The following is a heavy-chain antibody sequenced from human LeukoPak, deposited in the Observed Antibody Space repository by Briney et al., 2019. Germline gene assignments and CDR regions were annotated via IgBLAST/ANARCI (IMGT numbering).Heavy chain of an antibody. D-gene: IGHD1-26*01. CDR2: IYHSGST. CDR3: ARHNSGSYYGAFDI. Sequence: SETLSLTCAVSGYSISSGYYWGWIRQPPGNGLEWIGSIYHSGSTYYNPSLKSRVTISVDTSKNQFSLKLNSVTAADTAVYYCARHNSGSYYGAFDIWGQGTMVTVSS. V-gene: IGHV4-38-2*01. J-gene: IGHJ3*02. CDR1: GYSISSGYY.